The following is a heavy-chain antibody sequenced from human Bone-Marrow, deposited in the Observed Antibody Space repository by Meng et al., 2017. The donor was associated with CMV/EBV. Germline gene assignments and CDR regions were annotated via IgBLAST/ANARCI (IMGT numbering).Heavy chain of an antibody. CDR2: INPNSGGT. Sequence: ASVKVSCKASGYTFTGYYMHWVRQAPGQGLEWMGWINPNSGGTNYAQKFQGRVTMTRDTSISTAYMELSRLRSDDTAVYYCARDGVLRFLEWDNWFDPCGQGTLVTVSS. V-gene: IGHV1-2*02. D-gene: IGHD3-3*01. J-gene: IGHJ5*02. CDR3: ARDGVLRFLEWDNWFDP. CDR1: GYTFTGYY.